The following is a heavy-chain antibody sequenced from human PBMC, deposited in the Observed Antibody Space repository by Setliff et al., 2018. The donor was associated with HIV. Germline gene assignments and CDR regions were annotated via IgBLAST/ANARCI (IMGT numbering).Heavy chain of an antibody. CDR2: IYPDDSDT. J-gene: IGHJ4*02. D-gene: IGHD3-22*01. V-gene: IGHV5-51*01. CDR3: ARLSYYDSSGYLPQVFDY. Sequence: GESLKISCKGSGYSFTNYWIGWVRQMPGKGLEWMGIIYPDDSDTRYRPSFQGQATISVDKSTSTAYLQWSSLKASDTAMYYCARLSYYDSSGYLPQVFDYWGQGTLVTVSS. CDR1: GYSFTNYW.